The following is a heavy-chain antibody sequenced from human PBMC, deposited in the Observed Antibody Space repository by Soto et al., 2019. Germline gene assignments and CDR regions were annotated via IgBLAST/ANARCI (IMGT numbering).Heavy chain of an antibody. Sequence: SVKVSCKASGGTFSSYAISWVRQAPGQGLEWMGGIIPIFGTANYAQKFQGRVTITADESTSTAYMELSSLRSEDTAVYYCARAMPRYCSGGSCYVRSPLDAFDIWGQGPMVTVSS. D-gene: IGHD2-15*01. CDR2: IIPIFGTA. V-gene: IGHV1-69*13. CDR1: GGTFSSYA. CDR3: ARAMPRYCSGGSCYVRSPLDAFDI. J-gene: IGHJ3*02.